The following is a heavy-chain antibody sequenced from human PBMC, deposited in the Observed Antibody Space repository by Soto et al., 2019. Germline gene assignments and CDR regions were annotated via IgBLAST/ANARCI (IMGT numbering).Heavy chain of an antibody. CDR1: GAPISGFY. V-gene: IGHV4-59*01. CDR3: ARRRDGYTGVWFDP. Sequence: SETLSLTCSVSGAPISGFYWSWIRQSPGKGLKWIGHIYYSGSTNYNPSLKSRVSISLNTSKNQFSLNLSSVTAADTAVYYCARRRDGYTGVWFDPWGQGILVTVSS. J-gene: IGHJ5*02. CDR2: IYYSGST. D-gene: IGHD5-12*01.